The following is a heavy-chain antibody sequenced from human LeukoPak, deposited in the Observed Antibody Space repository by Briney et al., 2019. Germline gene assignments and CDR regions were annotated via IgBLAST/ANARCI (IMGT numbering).Heavy chain of an antibody. Sequence: PSETLSLTCTVSGGSISSYYWSWLRQPPGKGLEWIGYIYYSGSTNYNPSLKSRVTISVDTSKNQFSLKPSSVTAADTAVYYCARASAARHFDYWGQGTLVTVSS. CDR1: GGSISSYY. J-gene: IGHJ4*02. D-gene: IGHD6-6*01. CDR3: ARASAARHFDY. CDR2: IYYSGST. V-gene: IGHV4-59*01.